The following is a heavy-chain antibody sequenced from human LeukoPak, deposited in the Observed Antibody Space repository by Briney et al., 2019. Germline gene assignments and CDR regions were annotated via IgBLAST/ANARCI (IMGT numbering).Heavy chain of an antibody. CDR2: ISPNSGVP. Sequence: GASVKVSCKASGYTFTVHYIHWVRQAPGQGLGWLGRISPNSGVPNYAQKFQGRVTITRDTSVNTVYMELSGLTSDDTGAYYCAREVGYSTSWYGRFDPWGQGTVLTVSS. V-gene: IGHV1-2*05. CDR3: AREVGYSTSWYGRFDP. CDR1: GYTFTVHY. D-gene: IGHD6-13*01. J-gene: IGHJ5*02.